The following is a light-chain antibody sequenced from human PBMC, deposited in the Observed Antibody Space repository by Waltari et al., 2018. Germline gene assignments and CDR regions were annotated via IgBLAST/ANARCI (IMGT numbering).Light chain of an antibody. CDR1: QSVSSY. CDR3: QQRSNWPPGLT. V-gene: IGKV3-11*01. CDR2: DAS. J-gene: IGKJ4*01. Sequence: EIVLTQSPPTLSLSPGERAPLPCRASQSVSSYLAWYQQKPGQAPRLLIYDASNRATGIPARFSGSGSGTDFTLTISSLEPEDFAVYYCQQRSNWPPGLTFGGGTKVEIK.